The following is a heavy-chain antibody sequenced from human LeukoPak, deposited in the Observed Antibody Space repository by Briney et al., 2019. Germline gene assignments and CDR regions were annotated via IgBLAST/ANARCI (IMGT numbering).Heavy chain of an antibody. CDR2: SRSGGANN. J-gene: IGHJ3*01. V-gene: IGHV3-23*01. CDR1: GFTISDYG. Sequence: GGSLRLSCAASGFTISDYGLVWVRQAPGKGLEWVSGSRSGGANNFYADAVKGRFTISRDNSKNTLYLQMNSLRADDTAVYHCGRDPNGDYLGAFEFWGQGTTVIVSS. CDR3: GRDPNGDYLGAFEF. D-gene: IGHD4-17*01.